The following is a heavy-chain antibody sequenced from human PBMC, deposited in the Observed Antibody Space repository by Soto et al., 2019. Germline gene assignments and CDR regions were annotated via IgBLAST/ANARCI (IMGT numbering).Heavy chain of an antibody. Sequence: QLQLVQSGVEVKKPGSSLKVSCQASGDTLTSYGSSWVRQAPGQGLEWMGWVSPYSGNTNYSPKVQGRVTLTTDTTTSTAYMELRSLTSDDTAVYYCAAGTFLGPWQYWGQGTLVTVSS. CDR3: AAGTFLGPWQY. V-gene: IGHV1-18*01. D-gene: IGHD3-10*01. CDR1: GDTLTSYG. CDR2: VSPYSGNT. J-gene: IGHJ4*02.